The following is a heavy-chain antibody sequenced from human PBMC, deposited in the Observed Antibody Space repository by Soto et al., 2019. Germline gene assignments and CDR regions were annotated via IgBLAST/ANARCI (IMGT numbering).Heavy chain of an antibody. J-gene: IGHJ5*02. CDR1: GGSFSGYY. D-gene: IGHD6-19*01. V-gene: IGHV4-34*01. CDR3: ARGLIAVAGMKAWFDP. CDR2: INHSGST. Sequence: LSLTCAVYGGSFSGYYWSWIRQPPGKGLEWIGEINHSGSTNYNPSLKSRVTISVDTSKNQSSLKLSSVTAADTAVYYCARGLIAVAGMKAWFDPWGQGTLVTVSS.